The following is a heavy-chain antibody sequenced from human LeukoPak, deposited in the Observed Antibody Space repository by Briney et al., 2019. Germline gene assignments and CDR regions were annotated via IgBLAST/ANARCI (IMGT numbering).Heavy chain of an antibody. D-gene: IGHD6-13*01. J-gene: IGHJ4*02. CDR3: AREGGSSWYGSTLYFDY. CDR1: GYTFTSYG. V-gene: IGHV1-18*01. CDR2: ISAYNGNT. Sequence: ASVKVSCKASGYTFTSYGISWVRQAPGQGLEWMGWISAYNGNTNYAQKLQGRVTMTTDTSTSTAYMELRSLRSDDTAVYYCAREGGSSWYGSTLYFDYWGQGTLVTVSS.